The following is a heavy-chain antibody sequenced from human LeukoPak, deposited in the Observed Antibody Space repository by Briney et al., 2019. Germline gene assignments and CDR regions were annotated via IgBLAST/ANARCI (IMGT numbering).Heavy chain of an antibody. V-gene: IGHV1-8*01. CDR3: AKVSDPIGNWFDS. Sequence: ASVKVSCKASGYTFTSYDIDWVRQATGQGLEWMGWMNPKSGNTGYAQKFQGRITMTRDTSTGIAYMELSSLRSEDTAVYYCAKVSDPIGNWFDSWGQGTLVTVSS. CDR1: GYTFTSYD. CDR2: MNPKSGNT. D-gene: IGHD5/OR15-5a*01. J-gene: IGHJ5*01.